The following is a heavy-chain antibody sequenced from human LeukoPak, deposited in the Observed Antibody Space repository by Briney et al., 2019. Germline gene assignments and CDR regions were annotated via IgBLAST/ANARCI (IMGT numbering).Heavy chain of an antibody. CDR1: GGSISSSSYY. J-gene: IGHJ4*02. CDR3: ARQSPFYYDSSGPCYYSDY. CDR2: IYYSGST. V-gene: IGHV4-39*01. Sequence: SETLSLTCTVSGGSISSSSYYWGWIRQPPGKGLEWIGSIYYSGSTYYNPSLKSRVTISVDTSKNQFSLKLSSVTAADTAVYYCARQSPFYYDSSGPCYYSDYWGQGTLVTVSS. D-gene: IGHD3-22*01.